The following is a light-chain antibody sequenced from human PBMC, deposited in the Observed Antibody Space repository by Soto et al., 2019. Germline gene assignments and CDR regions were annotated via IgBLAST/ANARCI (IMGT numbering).Light chain of an antibody. CDR3: QQYGESPWT. CDR2: ATS. J-gene: IGKJ1*01. Sequence: EIVLTQSPGTLSLSPGERATLSCRASRPVISGYFARYQQKRGQAPSLLMYATSIRATGIPDRFSGSGFGTNFTLTISRVEPEDFAVYYCQQYGESPWTFGQGTKVEN. V-gene: IGKV3-20*01. CDR1: RPVISGY.